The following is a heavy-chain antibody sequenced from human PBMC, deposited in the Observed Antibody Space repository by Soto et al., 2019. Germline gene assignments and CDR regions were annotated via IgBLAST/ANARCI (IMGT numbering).Heavy chain of an antibody. J-gene: IGHJ5*02. Sequence: GGSLRLSCAASGFTFSSYAMSWVRQAPGKGLEWVSAISGSGGSTYYADSVKGRFTISRDNSKNTLYLQMNSLRAEDTAVYYCAKDPGVPAAIEGWFDPWGQGTLVTVSS. CDR2: ISGSGGST. CDR1: GFTFSSYA. D-gene: IGHD2-2*01. V-gene: IGHV3-23*01. CDR3: AKDPGVPAAIEGWFDP.